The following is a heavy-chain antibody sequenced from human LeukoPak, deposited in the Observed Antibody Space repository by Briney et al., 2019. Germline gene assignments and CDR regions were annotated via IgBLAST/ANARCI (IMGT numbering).Heavy chain of an antibody. D-gene: IGHD2/OR15-2a*01. V-gene: IGHV3-48*04. J-gene: IGHJ4*02. CDR2: ISTGSSTI. CDR1: GFTFSGYS. Sequence: GGSLRLSCAASGFTFSGYSMNWVRQAPGKGLEWVSYISTGSSTIYYADSVKGRFTISRDNAKNSLYLEMNSLRAEDTAVYYCTSRNSTFDYWGQGTLVTVSS. CDR3: TSRNSTFDY.